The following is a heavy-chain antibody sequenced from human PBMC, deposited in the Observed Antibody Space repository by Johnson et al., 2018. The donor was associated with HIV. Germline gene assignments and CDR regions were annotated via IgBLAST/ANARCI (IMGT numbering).Heavy chain of an antibody. CDR3: ARVGGATGAFDI. CDR2: LYAGGPT. V-gene: IGHV3-23*04. CDR1: GFTFSSYG. J-gene: IGHJ3*02. D-gene: IGHD1-26*01. Sequence: VQLVESGGGLVQPGGSLRLSCAASGFTFSSYGMSWVRQAPGKGLEWVSALYAGGPTYYADSVEGRFTISRDSSKNTLYLQMNSLRAEDTAVYYCARVGGATGAFDIWGQGTMVTVSS.